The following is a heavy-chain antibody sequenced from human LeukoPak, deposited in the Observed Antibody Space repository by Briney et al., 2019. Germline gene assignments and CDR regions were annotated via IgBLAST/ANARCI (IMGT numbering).Heavy chain of an antibody. CDR1: GGTFSSYA. CDR3: ARDRPLSSQDSSGYYYLVY. J-gene: IGHJ4*02. CDR2: IIPILGIA. D-gene: IGHD3-22*01. Sequence: GASVKVSCKASGGTFSSYAISWVRQAPGQGLEWMGSIIPILGIANYAQKFQGRVTITADKSTSTAYMELSSLRSEDTAVYYCARDRPLSSQDSSGYYYLVYWGQGTLVTVSS. V-gene: IGHV1-69*04.